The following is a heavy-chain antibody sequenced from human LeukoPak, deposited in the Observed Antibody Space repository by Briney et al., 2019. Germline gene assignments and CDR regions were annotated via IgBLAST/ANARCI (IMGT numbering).Heavy chain of an antibody. V-gene: IGHV1-24*01. Sequence: GASVRVSCKISGYILNELSMHWVRQAPGEGLTWMGGFDPESGKTVYAQKFQGRVTMTEDTSTDTAYMELSRLTSEDTALYFCATPAAVVAATIARYPFDVWGQGTMVTVSS. CDR2: FDPESGKT. J-gene: IGHJ3*01. D-gene: IGHD2-2*02. CDR1: GYILNELS. CDR3: ATPAAVVAATIARYPFDV.